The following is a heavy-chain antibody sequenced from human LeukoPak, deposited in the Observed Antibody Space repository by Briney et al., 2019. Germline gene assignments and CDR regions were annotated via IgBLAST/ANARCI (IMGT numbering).Heavy chain of an antibody. CDR1: GYNFGSYW. J-gene: IGHJ4*02. D-gene: IGHD3-10*01. V-gene: IGHV5-10-1*01. Sequence: GESLKISCKGSGYNFGSYWIIWVRQMPGKGLEWMGRIDPSDSYTNYSPSLQGHVTISADKSISAAYLQWSNLKASDTAMYYCARARGDHYSFDYWGQGTLVTVSS. CDR3: ARARGDHYSFDY. CDR2: IDPSDSYT.